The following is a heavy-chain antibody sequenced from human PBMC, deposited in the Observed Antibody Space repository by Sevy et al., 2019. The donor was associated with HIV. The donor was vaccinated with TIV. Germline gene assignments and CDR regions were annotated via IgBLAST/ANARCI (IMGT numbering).Heavy chain of an antibody. CDR1: GGSISSSSYY. CDR2: IYYSGST. V-gene: IGHV4-39*01. Sequence: ETLSLTCTVSGGSISSSSYYWGWIRQPPGKGLEWIGSIYYSGSTDYNPSLKSRVTISVDTSKNQFSLKLSSVTAADTAVYYCASSVVVAATRRPGAIDYWGQVTLVSVS. J-gene: IGHJ4*02. CDR3: ASSVVVAATRRPGAIDY. D-gene: IGHD2-15*01.